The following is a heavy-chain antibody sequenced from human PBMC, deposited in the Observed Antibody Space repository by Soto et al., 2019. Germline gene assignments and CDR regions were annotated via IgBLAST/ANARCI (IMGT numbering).Heavy chain of an antibody. V-gene: IGHV3-33*01. D-gene: IGHD3-9*01. Sequence: PGGSLRLSCAASGFTFSDYGVHWVRQAPGKGLEWVAVIWYDGSNKYYADSVKGRFTISRDNSKNTLYLQMNSLRAEDTAVYYCARDPLHYDILTGYSPNYFDFWGQGTLVTVS. CDR3: ARDPLHYDILTGYSPNYFDF. CDR2: IWYDGSNK. CDR1: GFTFSDYG. J-gene: IGHJ4*02.